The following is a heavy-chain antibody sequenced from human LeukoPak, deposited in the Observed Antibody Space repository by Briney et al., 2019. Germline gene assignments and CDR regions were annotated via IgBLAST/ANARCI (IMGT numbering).Heavy chain of an antibody. D-gene: IGHD3-10*01. J-gene: IGHJ4*02. CDR1: GFTFSSYE. V-gene: IGHV3-48*03. CDR2: ISSSGSTI. CDR3: ASLCYYYGSGSPIDY. Sequence: GGSLRLSCAASGFTFSSYEMNWVRQAPGKGLEWVSYISSSGSTIYYADSVKGRFTISRDNAKNSLYLQMNSLRAEDTAVYYCASLCYYYGSGSPIDYWGQGTLVTVSS.